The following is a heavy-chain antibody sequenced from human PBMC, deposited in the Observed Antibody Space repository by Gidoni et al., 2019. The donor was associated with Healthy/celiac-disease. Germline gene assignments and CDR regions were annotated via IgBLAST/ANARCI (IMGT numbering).Heavy chain of an antibody. Sequence: QVQLVQSGAEVKKPGPSVKVSCKASGGTFSSYTISWGRQAPGQGLEWMGRIIPILDIANYAQKFQGRVTITADKSTSTAYMELSSLRSEDTAVYYSARDRNGMDVWGQGTTVTVSS. CDR1: GGTFSSYT. CDR2: IIPILDIA. CDR3: ARDRNGMDV. J-gene: IGHJ6*02. V-gene: IGHV1-69*08.